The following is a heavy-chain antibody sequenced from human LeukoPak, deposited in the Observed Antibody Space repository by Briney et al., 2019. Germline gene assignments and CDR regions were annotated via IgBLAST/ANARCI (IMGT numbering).Heavy chain of an antibody. V-gene: IGHV4-4*07. Sequence: SSETLSLTCTVSGYSISSGYYWGWIRQPAGKGLEWIGRIYTSGSTNYNPSLKSRVTMSVDTSKKQFSLKLSSVTAADTAVYYCARVRGSSGSYEYYHYMDVWGKGTTVTISS. D-gene: IGHD1-26*01. CDR2: IYTSGST. J-gene: IGHJ6*03. CDR1: GYSISSGYY. CDR3: ARVRGSSGSYEYYHYMDV.